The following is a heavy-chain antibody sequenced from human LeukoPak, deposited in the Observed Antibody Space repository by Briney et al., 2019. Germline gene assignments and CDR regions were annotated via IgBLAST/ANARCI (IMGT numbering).Heavy chain of an antibody. D-gene: IGHD5-18*01. CDR1: GGSISSYY. CDR3: ARLGYSYGIDY. Sequence: PSETLSLTCTVSGGSISSYYWSWIRRPPGKGLEWIGYIYYSGSTNYNPSLKSRVTISVDTSKNQFSLKLSSVTAADTAVYYCARLGYSYGIDYWGQGTLVTVSS. CDR2: IYYSGST. V-gene: IGHV4-59*01. J-gene: IGHJ4*02.